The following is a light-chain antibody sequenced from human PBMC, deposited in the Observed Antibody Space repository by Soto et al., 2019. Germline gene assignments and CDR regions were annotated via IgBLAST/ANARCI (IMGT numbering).Light chain of an antibody. V-gene: IGKV3-11*01. J-gene: IGKJ5*01. CDR1: QSVSSS. CDR3: QQRTNWRII. Sequence: EIVLTQSPATLSLSPGERATLSCSASQSVSSSLAWYQQKPGQSPRLLIYDTSNRATGIPARFSGSGSGTDFTLTISSLEPEDFAVYYCQQRTNWRIIFGQGTRLEIK. CDR2: DTS.